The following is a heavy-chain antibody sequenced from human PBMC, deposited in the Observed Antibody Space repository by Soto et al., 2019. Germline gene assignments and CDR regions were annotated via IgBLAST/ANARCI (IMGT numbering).Heavy chain of an antibody. D-gene: IGHD6-19*01. CDR3: ARDREWLVDF. Sequence: SETLSLTCTVSGVSISSGGYYWGWIRQPTGKGLEWIGRLHASGSTNYNPSLKGRVTMSVDTSKNQFSLRLSSVTAADTAVYYCARDREWLVDFWGQGTLVTVSS. CDR2: LHASGST. J-gene: IGHJ4*02. V-gene: IGHV4-61*02. CDR1: GVSISSGGYY.